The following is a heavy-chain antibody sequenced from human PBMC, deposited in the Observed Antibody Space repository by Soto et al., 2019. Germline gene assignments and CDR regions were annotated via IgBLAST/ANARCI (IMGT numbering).Heavy chain of an antibody. Sequence: QVQLVQSGAEVRKPGASVKVSCQASGYTFSTYPVTWVRQAPGQGLEWLGWINVYNGNTVYAQKLQGRVTRTTKTSTSTAYMELRSLGSEDTAIYSCAREFYNFATLDSWGQGPLATV. CDR2: INVYNGNT. CDR1: GYTFSTYP. CDR3: AREFYNFATLDS. D-gene: IGHD1-20*01. J-gene: IGHJ4*02. V-gene: IGHV1-18*04.